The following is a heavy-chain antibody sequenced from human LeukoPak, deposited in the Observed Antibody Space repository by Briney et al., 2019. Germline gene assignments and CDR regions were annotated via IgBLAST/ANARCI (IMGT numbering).Heavy chain of an antibody. D-gene: IGHD6-19*01. CDR2: ISGSGGGT. J-gene: IGHJ6*02. Sequence: GGSLRLSCAASGFTFSSYAMSWVRQVPGKGLEWVSAISGSGGGTYYADSVKGRFAISRDNSKNTLYLQMNSLRAEDTAIYYCAKVESSGWFTNYHYGMDVWGQGTTVTVSS. CDR3: AKVESSGWFTNYHYGMDV. V-gene: IGHV3-23*01. CDR1: GFTFSSYA.